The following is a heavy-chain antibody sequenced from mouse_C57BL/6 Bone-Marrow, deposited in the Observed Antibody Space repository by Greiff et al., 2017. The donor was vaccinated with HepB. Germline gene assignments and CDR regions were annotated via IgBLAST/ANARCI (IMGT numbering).Heavy chain of an antibody. CDR3: ARGPLYYGSSYGYAMDY. V-gene: IGHV1-19*01. J-gene: IGHJ4*01. CDR1: GYTFTDYY. CDR2: INPYNGGT. D-gene: IGHD1-1*01. Sequence: VQLQQSGPVLVKPGASVKMSCKASGYTFTDYYMNWVKQSHGKSLEWIGVINPYNGGTSYNQKFKGKATLTVDKSSSTAYMELNSLTSEDSAVYYCARGPLYYGSSYGYAMDYWGQGTSVTVSS.